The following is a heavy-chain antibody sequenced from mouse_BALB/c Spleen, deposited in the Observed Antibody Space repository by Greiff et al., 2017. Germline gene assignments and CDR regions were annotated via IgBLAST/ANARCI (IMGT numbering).Heavy chain of an antibody. CDR1: GYAFSSYW. J-gene: IGHJ3*01. V-gene: IGHV1-80*01. CDR3: SRSAYYYGISYAWFAY. Sequence: QVQLHQSGAELVRPGSSVKISCKASGYAFSSYWMNWVKQRPGQGLEWIGQIYPGDGDTNYNGKFKGKATLTAYKSSSTAYMQLSSLTSEASAVYFCSRSAYYYGISYAWFAYWGQGTLVTVSA. CDR2: IYPGDGDT. D-gene: IGHD1-1*01.